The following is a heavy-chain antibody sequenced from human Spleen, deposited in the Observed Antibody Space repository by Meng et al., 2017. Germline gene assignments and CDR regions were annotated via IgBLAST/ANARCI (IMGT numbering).Heavy chain of an antibody. CDR3: ARGGRYGDNDAFDI. CDR1: GFPFSNCG. J-gene: IGHJ3*02. V-gene: IGHV3-23*01. CDR2: IHANGRDT. Sequence: GESLKISCATSGFPFSNCGMNWVRQAPGKGLEWVSTIHANGRDTHYADSVKGRFTVSRDNSQNTLYLQMTSLRVEDTAVYYCARGGRYGDNDAFDICGQGTMVTVSS. D-gene: IGHD4-17*01.